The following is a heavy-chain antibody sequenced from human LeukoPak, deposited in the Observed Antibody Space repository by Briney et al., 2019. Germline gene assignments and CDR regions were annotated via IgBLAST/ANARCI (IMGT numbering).Heavy chain of an antibody. CDR3: AKLGAYRTPFDY. Sequence: GGSLRLSCAASGFTFSSYGMHWVRQAPGKGLEWVAFIRYDGSNKYYADSVKGRFTISRDNSKNTLYLQMNSLRAEDTAVYYCAKLGAYRTPFDYWGQGTLVTVSS. V-gene: IGHV3-30*02. J-gene: IGHJ4*02. CDR1: GFTFSSYG. CDR2: IRYDGSNK. D-gene: IGHD1-14*01.